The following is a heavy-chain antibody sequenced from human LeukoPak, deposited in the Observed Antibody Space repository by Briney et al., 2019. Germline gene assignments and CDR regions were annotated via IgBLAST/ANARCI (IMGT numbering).Heavy chain of an antibody. CDR2: ISGSGGST. V-gene: IGHV3-23*01. D-gene: IGHD3-10*01. CDR1: GFTFSSYA. Sequence: GSLRLSCAASGFTFSSYAMSWVRQAPGKGLEWVSAISGSGGSTYYADSVKGRFTISRDNSKNTLYLQMNSLRAEDTAVYYCARADYYGSGSYYREPLYYYYGMDVWGQGTTVTVSS. CDR3: ARADYYGSGSYYREPLYYYYGMDV. J-gene: IGHJ6*02.